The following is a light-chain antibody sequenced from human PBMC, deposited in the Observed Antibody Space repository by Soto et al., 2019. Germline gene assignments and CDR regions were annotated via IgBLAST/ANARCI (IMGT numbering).Light chain of an antibody. J-gene: IGKJ4*01. CDR1: QGISDY. CDR3: QQFNAYPLT. CDR2: DAS. V-gene: IGKV1-9*01. Sequence: DIQLTQSPSFLSASVGDRVTISCRASQGISDYLAWYQQKPGKAPKLLIYDASTLQSGGPSRFSGGASGTVFTLTISSLQPEDFATCFCQQFNAYPLTFGGGTKLEIK.